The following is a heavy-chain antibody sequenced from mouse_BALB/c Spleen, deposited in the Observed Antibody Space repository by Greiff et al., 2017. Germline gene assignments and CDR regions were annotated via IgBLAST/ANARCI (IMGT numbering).Heavy chain of an antibody. V-gene: IGHV6-6*02. CDR2: IRLKSNNYAT. J-gene: IGHJ3*01. CDR1: GFTFSNYW. CDR3: TGDYDGYQAWFAY. Sequence: EVMLVESGGGLVQPGGSMKLSCVASGFTFSNYWMNWVRQSPEKGLEWVAEIRLKSNNYATHYAESVKGRFTISRDDSKSSVYLQMNNLRAEDTGIYYCTGDYDGYQAWFAYWGQGTLVTVSA. D-gene: IGHD2-3*01.